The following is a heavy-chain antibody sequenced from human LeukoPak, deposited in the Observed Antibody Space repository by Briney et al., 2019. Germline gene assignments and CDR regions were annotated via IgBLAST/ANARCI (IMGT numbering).Heavy chain of an antibody. CDR2: IYTSGST. V-gene: IGHV4-4*07. CDR3: ARVVRSSSSNYYYYYMDV. D-gene: IGHD6-6*01. CDR1: GGSISSYY. J-gene: IGHJ6*03. Sequence: SETLSLTCTVSGGSISSYYWSWIRQPAGKGLEWIGRIYTSGSTNYNPSLKSRVTMSVDTSKNQFSLKLSSVTAADTAVYYCARVVRSSSSNYYYYYMDVWGKGTTVTVSS.